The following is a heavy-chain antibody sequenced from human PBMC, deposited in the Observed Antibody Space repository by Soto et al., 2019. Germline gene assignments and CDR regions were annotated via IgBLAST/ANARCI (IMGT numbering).Heavy chain of an antibody. CDR2: IYPGDSDT. J-gene: IGHJ4*02. Sequence: GESLKISCKGSGYSFTSYWIGWVRQMPGKGLEWMGIIYPGDSDTRYSPSFQGQVTISADKSISTAYLQWSSLKASDTAMYYCARGEIAVADTPAFDYWGQGTLVTVSS. D-gene: IGHD6-19*01. CDR3: ARGEIAVADTPAFDY. CDR1: GYSFTSYW. V-gene: IGHV5-51*01.